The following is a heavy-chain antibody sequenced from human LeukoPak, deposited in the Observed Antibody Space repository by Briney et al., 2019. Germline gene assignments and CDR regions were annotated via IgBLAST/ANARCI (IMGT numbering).Heavy chain of an antibody. V-gene: IGHV1-8*01. CDR3: ARGPPNWGYDY. CDR2: MSPNSGDT. Sequence: GASVNVSCKASGYTFTSYDFNWVRQATGQRPEWMGWMSPNSGDTGYAQKFQDRVTMTRNTSISTAYMELSSLRSDDTAAYYCARGPPNWGYDYWGPGTLVTVSS. D-gene: IGHD7-27*01. J-gene: IGHJ4*02. CDR1: GYTFTSYD.